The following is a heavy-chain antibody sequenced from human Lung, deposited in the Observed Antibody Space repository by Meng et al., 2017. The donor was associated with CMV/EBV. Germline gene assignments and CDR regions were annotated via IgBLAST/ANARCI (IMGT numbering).Heavy chain of an antibody. V-gene: IGHV3-21*01. CDR1: GFTFSSYS. CDR2: ISSSSSYI. J-gene: IGHJ6*02. CDR3: ARCQLAEDYYGMDV. D-gene: IGHD2-2*01. Sequence: GESXKISCAASGFTFSSYSMNWVRQAPGKGLEWVSCISSSSSYIYYADSVKGRFTISRDNAKNSLYLQMNSLRAEDTAVYYCARCQLAEDYYGMDVWGQGTTVTVSS.